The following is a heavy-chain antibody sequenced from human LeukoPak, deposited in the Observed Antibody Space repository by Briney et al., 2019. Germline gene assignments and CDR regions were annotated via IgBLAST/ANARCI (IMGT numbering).Heavy chain of an antibody. J-gene: IGHJ6*03. V-gene: IGHV3-11*04. D-gene: IGHD1-14*01. CDR1: GFTFSDYY. CDR2: ISSSGSTI. Sequence: GGSLRLSCAASGFTFSDYYMSWIRQAPGKGLEGVSYISSSGSTIYYADSVKGRFTISRDNAKNSLYLQMNSLRAEDTALYYCARDRGNQRGYYYYYMDVWGKGTTVTVSS. CDR3: ARDRGNQRGYYYYYMDV.